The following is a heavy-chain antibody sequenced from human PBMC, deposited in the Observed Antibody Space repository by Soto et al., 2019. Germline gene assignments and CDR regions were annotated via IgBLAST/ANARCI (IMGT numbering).Heavy chain of an antibody. CDR2: ISSTAGRTS. J-gene: IGHJ6*02. V-gene: IGHV3-23*01. CDR3: AKGVLSFHYGMEV. CDR1: GSTFNTYP. D-gene: IGHD3-10*01. Sequence: GGSLRLSCATSGSTFNTYPMTWVRQAPGKGLEWVSSISSTAGRTSSYADSVKGRFAISRDFSDNTVYLQMNNLRVDDTAVYFCAKGVLSFHYGMEVWGQGTTVTVSS.